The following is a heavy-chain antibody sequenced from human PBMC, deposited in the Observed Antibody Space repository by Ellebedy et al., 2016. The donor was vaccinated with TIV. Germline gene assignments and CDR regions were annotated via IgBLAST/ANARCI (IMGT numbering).Heavy chain of an antibody. D-gene: IGHD6-13*01. V-gene: IGHV1-3*01. CDR1: GYTFTTHA. J-gene: IGHJ4*02. CDR2: INAANGNT. Sequence: AASVKVSCKASGYTFTTHAIHWVRQAPGQGLEWMGWINAANGNTKYSQKFQGRVNISRDTSASTAYMELSGLRSEDTTVYYSAKAYPPDRSSWYGPAGYWGQGTLVTVSS. CDR3: AKAYPPDRSSWYGPAGY.